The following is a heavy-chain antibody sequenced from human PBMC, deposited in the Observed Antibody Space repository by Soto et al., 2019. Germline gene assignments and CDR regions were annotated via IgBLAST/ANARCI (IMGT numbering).Heavy chain of an antibody. CDR3: ARGPYDFWSGYYTPESDY. CDR2: IYYSGST. J-gene: IGHJ4*02. Sequence: PSETLSLTCTVSGGSISSYYWSWIRQPPGKGLGWIGYIYYSGSTNYNPSLKSRVTISVDTSKNQFSLKLSSVTAADTAVYYCARGPYDFWSGYYTPESDYWGQGTLVTVSS. V-gene: IGHV4-59*01. D-gene: IGHD3-3*01. CDR1: GGSISSYY.